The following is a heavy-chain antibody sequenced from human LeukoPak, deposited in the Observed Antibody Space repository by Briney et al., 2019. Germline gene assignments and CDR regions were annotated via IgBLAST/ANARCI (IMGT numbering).Heavy chain of an antibody. D-gene: IGHD3-22*01. Sequence: GGSLRLSCAASGFTFSTYVVNWVRQAPGKGLEWVSAISGSGGNTYYADTVSGRFTISRDNSKNTLYLQMSSLRVEDTAVYYCAKGVWDSSGYYTAGEYWGQGTLVTVSS. J-gene: IGHJ4*02. CDR1: GFTFSTYV. CDR3: AKGVWDSSGYYTAGEY. CDR2: ISGSGGNT. V-gene: IGHV3-23*01.